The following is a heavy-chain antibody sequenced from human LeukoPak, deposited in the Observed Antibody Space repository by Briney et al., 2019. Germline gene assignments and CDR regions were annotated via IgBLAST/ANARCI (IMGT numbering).Heavy chain of an antibody. D-gene: IGHD6-6*01. CDR3: ARAEYSSSYDY. CDR2: IYYSGST. J-gene: IGHJ4*02. V-gene: IGHV4-39*07. Sequence: PSETLSLTCTVSGGSISSSSYYWGWIRQPPGKGLEWIGSIYYSGSTYYNPSLKSRVTISVDTSKNQFSLKLSSVTAADTAVYYCARAEYSSSYDYWGQGTLVTVSS. CDR1: GGSISSSSYY.